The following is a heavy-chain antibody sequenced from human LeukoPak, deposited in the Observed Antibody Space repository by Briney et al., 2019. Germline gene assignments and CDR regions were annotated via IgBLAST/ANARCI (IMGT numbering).Heavy chain of an antibody. V-gene: IGHV4-59*01. CDR3: ARSDSSGYSIDY. J-gene: IGHJ4*02. CDR2: IYYSGST. CDR1: GGSISSYY. Sequence: PSETLSLTCTVSGGSISSYYWSWLRQPPGKGLEWIGYIYYSGSTNYNPSLKSRVTISVDTSKNQFSLKLSSVTAAATAVYYCARSDSSGYSIDYWGQGTLVTVSS. D-gene: IGHD3-22*01.